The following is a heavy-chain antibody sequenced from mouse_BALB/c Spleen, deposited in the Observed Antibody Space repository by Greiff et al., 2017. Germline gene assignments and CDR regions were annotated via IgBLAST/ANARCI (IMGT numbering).Heavy chain of an antibody. Sequence: QVTLKESGPGILQPSQTLSLTRSFSGFSLSTSGMGVSWIRQPSGKGLEWLAHIYWDDDKRYNPSLKSRLTISKDTSRNQVFLKITSVDTADTATYYCARRYYGNHFDYWGQGTTLTVSS. V-gene: IGHV8-12*01. CDR2: IYWDDDK. J-gene: IGHJ2*01. CDR1: GFSLSTSGMG. D-gene: IGHD2-1*01. CDR3: ARRYYGNHFDY.